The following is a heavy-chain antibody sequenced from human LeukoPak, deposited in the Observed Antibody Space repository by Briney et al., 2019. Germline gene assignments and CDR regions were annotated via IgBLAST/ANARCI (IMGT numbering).Heavy chain of an antibody. V-gene: IGHV3-9*01. CDR1: GFTFDDYA. J-gene: IGHJ4*02. D-gene: IGHD6-13*01. CDR2: IRWNSGSI. Sequence: GGSLRLSCAASGFTFDDYAMHWVRQARGKGLEWVSGIRWNSGSIGYADSVKGRFTISRDNAKNSLYLQMNSLRAEDTALYYCAKVPSGLRGAAGRYFDYWGQGTLVTVSS. CDR3: AKVPSGLRGAAGRYFDY.